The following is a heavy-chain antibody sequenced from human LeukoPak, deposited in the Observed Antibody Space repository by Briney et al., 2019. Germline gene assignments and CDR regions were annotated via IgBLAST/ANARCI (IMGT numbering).Heavy chain of an antibody. V-gene: IGHV3-7*01. J-gene: IGHJ4*02. CDR2: INEDGSEK. CDR3: ARAGGPGTVDY. Sequence: PGGSLRLSCAASGFTFIKYWMSWVRQAPGKGLEWGANINEDGSEKYYVDSVKGRFTISRDNAENSLYLQMNNLRVEDTAVYYCARAGGPGTVDYWGQGTLVTVSS. D-gene: IGHD6-13*01. CDR1: GFTFIKYW.